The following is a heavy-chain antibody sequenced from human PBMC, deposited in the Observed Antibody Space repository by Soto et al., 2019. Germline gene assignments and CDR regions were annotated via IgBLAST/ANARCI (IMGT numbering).Heavy chain of an antibody. J-gene: IGHJ5*02. CDR2: ISSNGGST. CDR3: VKTSIAVAASGWFGP. D-gene: IGHD6-19*01. V-gene: IGHV3-64D*06. Sequence: PGGSLRLSCSASGFTFSSYAMHWVRQAPGKGLEYVSAISSNGGSTYYADSVKGRFTISRDNSKNTLYLQMSSLRAEDTAVYYCVKTSIAVAASGWFGPWGQGTLVTVSS. CDR1: GFTFSSYA.